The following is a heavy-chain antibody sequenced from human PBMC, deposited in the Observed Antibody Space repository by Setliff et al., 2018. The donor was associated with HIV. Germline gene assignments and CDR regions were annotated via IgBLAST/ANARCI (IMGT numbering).Heavy chain of an antibody. D-gene: IGHD3-22*01. CDR1: GYTFGSYD. V-gene: IGHV1-8*02. CDR2: MNPNSGNT. J-gene: IGHJ6*03. CDR3: ARARRDSYDRGRRNHYYIDV. Sequence: ASVKVSCKASGYTFGSYDINWVRQATGQGLEWMGWMNPNSGNTGCAQKFQGRVTMTRDTSISTAYMELNNLKFEDTAVYHCARARRDSYDRGRRNHYYIDVWGKGTTVTVSS.